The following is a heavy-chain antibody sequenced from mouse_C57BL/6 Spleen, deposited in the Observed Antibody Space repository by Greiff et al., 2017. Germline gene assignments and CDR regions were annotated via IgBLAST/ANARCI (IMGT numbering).Heavy chain of an antibody. CDR2: INPSNGGT. V-gene: IGHV1-53*01. CDR3: AREDRLRNYFDY. J-gene: IGHJ2*01. CDR1: GYTFTSYW. D-gene: IGHD1-3*01. Sequence: QVQLQQPGTELVKPGASVKLSCKASGYTFTSYWMHWVKQRPGQGLEWIGNINPSNGGTNYNEKFKSKATLTVDKSSSTAYMQLSSLTSEDSAVDDCAREDRLRNYFDYWGQGTTLTVSS.